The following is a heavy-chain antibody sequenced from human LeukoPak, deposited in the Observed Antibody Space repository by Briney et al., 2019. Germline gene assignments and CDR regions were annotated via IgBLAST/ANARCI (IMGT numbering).Heavy chain of an antibody. CDR1: GFTFRSYA. Sequence: TGGSLRLSCAASGFTFRSYAMSWVRLAPGKGLEWVSATTGSGGSTYYADSVKGRFTISRDNAKNSLYLQMNSLTAEDTAVYYCARDWHGYSSGWSLGGWFDPWGQGTLVTVSS. CDR3: ARDWHGYSSGWSLGGWFDP. CDR2: TTGSGGST. D-gene: IGHD6-19*01. V-gene: IGHV3-23*01. J-gene: IGHJ5*02.